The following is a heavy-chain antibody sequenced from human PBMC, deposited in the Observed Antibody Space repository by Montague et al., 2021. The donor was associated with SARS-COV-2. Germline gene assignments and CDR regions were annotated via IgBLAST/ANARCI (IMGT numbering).Heavy chain of an antibody. Sequence: SETLSLTCTVSGGSISSYYWSWIRQPPGKGLEWIGYIYYSGSTNYNPSLKSRVTISVDTSKNQFSLKLSSVTAADTAVYYCARAPALKKCLVPVLYYGMDVWGQGTTVTVSS. CDR1: GGSISSYY. J-gene: IGHJ6*02. D-gene: IGHD6-19*01. CDR3: ARAPALKKCLVPVLYYGMDV. CDR2: IYYSGST. V-gene: IGHV4-59*01.